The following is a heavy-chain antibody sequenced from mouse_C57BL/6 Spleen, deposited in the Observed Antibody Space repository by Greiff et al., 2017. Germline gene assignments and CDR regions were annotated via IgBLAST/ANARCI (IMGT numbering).Heavy chain of an antibody. CDR3: AITGTDYAMDY. D-gene: IGHD4-1*01. Sequence: QVQLQQSGPELVKPGASVKLSCKASGYTFTSYWMQWVKQRPGQGLEWIGEIDPSDSSTNYNQKFKGKATLTVDTSSSTAYMQLSSLTSEDSAVYYDAITGTDYAMDYWGQGTTVTVSS. J-gene: IGHJ4*01. CDR1: GYTFTSYW. V-gene: IGHV1-50*01. CDR2: IDPSDSST.